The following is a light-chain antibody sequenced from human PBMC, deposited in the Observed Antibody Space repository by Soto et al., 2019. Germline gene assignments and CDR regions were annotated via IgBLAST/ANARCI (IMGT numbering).Light chain of an antibody. CDR2: DAS. V-gene: IGKV3-11*01. Sequence: EILLTQYPATLSLSPGERATLSCRASQSVSSYLAWYQQKPGQAPRLLIYDASNRATGIPARLSGSGYGTDFTITISSIENEDFEVYYCQQRSNWTITFGQGTRLEIK. CDR1: QSVSSY. CDR3: QQRSNWTIT. J-gene: IGKJ5*01.